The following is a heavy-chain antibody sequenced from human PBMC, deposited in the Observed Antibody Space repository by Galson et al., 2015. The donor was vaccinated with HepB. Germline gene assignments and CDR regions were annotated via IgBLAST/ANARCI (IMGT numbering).Heavy chain of an antibody. CDR2: ISDSGNT. J-gene: IGHJ6*02. CDR3: ARALGGSYFYGMDV. V-gene: IGHV4-59*08. Sequence: SETLSLTCTVSGGSINYYYWSWIRQSPGRGLEWIGYISDSGNTNYHPSLKSRVTISVDTSKNQFSLRVSSVTAADTAMYYCARALGGSYFYGMDVWGQGTTVTVSS. D-gene: IGHD3-16*02. CDR1: GGSINYYY.